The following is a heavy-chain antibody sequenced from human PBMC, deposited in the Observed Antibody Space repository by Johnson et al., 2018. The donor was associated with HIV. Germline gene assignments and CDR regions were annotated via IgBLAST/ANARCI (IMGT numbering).Heavy chain of an antibody. D-gene: IGHD3-22*01. J-gene: IGHJ3*01. Sequence: QEQLVESGGGVVQPGGSLRLSCAASGFTFSSYGMHWVRQAPGKGLEWVAFIRYDGSNKYYADSVNGRFTISRDNSKNTLYLQMNSLRAEDTAVYYCAKDVGNYWPNAFDVWGQGTMLTVSS. CDR2: IRYDGSNK. CDR3: AKDVGNYWPNAFDV. V-gene: IGHV3-30*02. CDR1: GFTFSSYG.